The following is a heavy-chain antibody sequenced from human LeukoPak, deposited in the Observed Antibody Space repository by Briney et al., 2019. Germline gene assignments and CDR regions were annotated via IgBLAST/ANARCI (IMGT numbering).Heavy chain of an antibody. CDR1: GFTVSSNY. D-gene: IGHD3-10*01. J-gene: IGHJ6*02. V-gene: IGHV3-66*01. Sequence: GGSLRLSCAASGFTVSSNYMSWVRQAPGKGLEWGSVIYSGGNTYYADSVKGRFTISRDNSKNTLYLQMNSLRAEDTAVYYCARDDYGSGSYYKTPLYYYGMDVWGQGTTVTVSS. CDR3: ARDDYGSGSYYKTPLYYYGMDV. CDR2: IYSGGNT.